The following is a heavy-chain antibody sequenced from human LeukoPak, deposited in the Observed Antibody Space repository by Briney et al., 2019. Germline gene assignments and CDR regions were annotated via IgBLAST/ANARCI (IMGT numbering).Heavy chain of an antibody. V-gene: IGHV4-59*01. CDR1: GGSISSYY. CDR3: GRDLTGSDAFDI. CDR2: IYYTGRT. J-gene: IGHJ3*02. D-gene: IGHD1-14*01. Sequence: PSETLSLTCTVSGGSISSYYWSWIRQPPGKGLEWIGYIYYTGRTNYNPSLESRITISVDTPKNQFSLKVSSVTAADTAVYYCGRDLTGSDAFDIWGQGTMVTVSS.